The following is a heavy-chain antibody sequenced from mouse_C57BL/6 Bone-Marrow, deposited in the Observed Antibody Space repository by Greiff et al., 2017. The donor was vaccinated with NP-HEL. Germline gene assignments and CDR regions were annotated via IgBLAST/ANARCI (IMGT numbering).Heavy chain of an antibody. Sequence: QVQLQQPGAELVKPGASVKLSCKASGYTFTSYWMHWVKQRPGQGLEWIGMIHPNSGSTNYNEKFKSKATLTVDKSSSTAYMQLSSRTSEDSAVYYCARELLWLRRRDYYAMDYWGQGTSVTVSS. CDR2: IHPNSGST. D-gene: IGHD2-2*01. CDR1: GYTFTSYW. V-gene: IGHV1-64*01. J-gene: IGHJ4*01. CDR3: ARELLWLRRRDYYAMDY.